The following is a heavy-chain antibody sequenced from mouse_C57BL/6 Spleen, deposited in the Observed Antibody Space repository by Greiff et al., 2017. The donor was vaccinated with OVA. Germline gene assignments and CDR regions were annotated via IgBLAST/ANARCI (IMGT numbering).Heavy chain of an antibody. Sequence: QVQLQQSGPELVKPGASVKISCKASGYAFSSSWMNWVKQRPGKGLEWIGRIYPGDGDTNYNGKFKGKATLTADKSSSTAYMQLSSLTSEDSAVYFCAREDYYGSSYVPYFDYWGQGTTLTVFS. CDR3: AREDYYGSSYVPYFDY. J-gene: IGHJ2*01. D-gene: IGHD1-1*01. V-gene: IGHV1-82*01. CDR2: IYPGDGDT. CDR1: GYAFSSSW.